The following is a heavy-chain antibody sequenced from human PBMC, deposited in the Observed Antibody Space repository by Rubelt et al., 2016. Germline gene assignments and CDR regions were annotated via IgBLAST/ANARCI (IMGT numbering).Heavy chain of an antibody. V-gene: IGHV3-9*01. J-gene: IGHJ4*02. CDR2: ITWNSGTI. D-gene: IGHD2-15*01. CDR1: GFTLDDYA. Sequence: EVQLVESGGGLVQPGRSLRLSCAASGFTLDDYAMHWFRQVPGKGLEWVSGITWNSGTINYADSVKGRFTISRDNAKDSLYLQMNSLRTDDTAFYYCGKDDCTGGSCTFDFWGQGTLVTVSS. CDR3: GKDDCTGGSCTFDF.